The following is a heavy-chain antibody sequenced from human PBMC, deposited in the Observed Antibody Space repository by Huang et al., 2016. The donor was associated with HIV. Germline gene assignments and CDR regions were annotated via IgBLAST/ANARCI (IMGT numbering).Heavy chain of an antibody. CDR1: GFIFNDFA. D-gene: IGHD4-17*01. Sequence: QLVESGGDSVQSGRSLRLSCRGSGFIFNDFAINWFRQSPGKGLELIGFVRSKDFGGASKSAPSVKDRFTVSRDEAKNVAFLQMDNLQVDDTAIYYCSPSGDDYFYFYMDVWGNGTTVIVS. CDR3: SPSGDDYFYFYMDV. V-gene: IGHV3-49*03. J-gene: IGHJ6*03. CDR2: VRSKDFGGAS.